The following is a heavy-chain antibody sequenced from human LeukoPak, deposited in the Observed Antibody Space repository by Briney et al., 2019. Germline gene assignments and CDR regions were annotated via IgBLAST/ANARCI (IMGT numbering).Heavy chain of an antibody. CDR2: IYSGGST. J-gene: IGHJ4*02. CDR3: ARGEDYDSFPPQYYFDY. CDR1: GFTVSSNY. D-gene: IGHD3-22*01. Sequence: PGGSLRLSCAASGFTVSSNYMSWVRQAPGKGLEWVSVIYSGGSTYYADSVKGRFTISRDNSKNTLYLRMNSLRAEDTAVYYCARGEDYDSFPPQYYFDYWGQGTLVTVSS. V-gene: IGHV3-53*01.